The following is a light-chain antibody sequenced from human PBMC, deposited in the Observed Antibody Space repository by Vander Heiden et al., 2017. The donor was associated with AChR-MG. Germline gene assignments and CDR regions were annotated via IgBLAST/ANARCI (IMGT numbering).Light chain of an antibody. CDR1: QSISSS. J-gene: IGKJ2*03. CDR3: QLSDSIPYS. V-gene: IGKV1-39*01. CDR2: AAS. Sequence: DIQMTQSPSSLSASVGDRVTISCRASQSISSSLNWYQQKPVKAPRLLIYAASSLQSGVPSRFSGSGSGTDFTLTISRLQPEDFATYYCQLSDSIPYSFGQGTRPGIK.